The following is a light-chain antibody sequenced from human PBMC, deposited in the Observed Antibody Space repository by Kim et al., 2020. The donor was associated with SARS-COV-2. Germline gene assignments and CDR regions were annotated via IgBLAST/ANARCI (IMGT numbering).Light chain of an antibody. CDR2: GNN. CDR1: SSNIGAGYD. V-gene: IGLV1-40*01. J-gene: IGLJ3*02. CDR3: QSYDSSLSGWV. Sequence: QPVLTQPPSVSGAPGQRVTISCTGTSSNIGAGYDVHWYQQFPGTAPRLLIYGNNNRPSGVPDRFSGSQSGTSASLAITGLQAEDEADYYCQSYDSSLSGWVFGGGTKVTVL.